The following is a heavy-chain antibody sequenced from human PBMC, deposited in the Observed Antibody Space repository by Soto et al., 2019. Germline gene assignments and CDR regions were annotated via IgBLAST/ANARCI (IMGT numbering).Heavy chain of an antibody. CDR3: ARKYCTNGVCSPFDY. CDR2: IYYSGST. CDR1: GGSISSGDYY. D-gene: IGHD2-8*01. J-gene: IGHJ4*02. Sequence: QVQLQESGPGLMKPSQTLSLTCTVSGGSISSGDYYWSWIRQPPGKGLEWIGYIYYSGSTYYNPSLKSRVTISVDTSKNQFSLKLSSVTAADTAVYYCARKYCTNGVCSPFDYWGQGTLVTVSS. V-gene: IGHV4-30-4*01.